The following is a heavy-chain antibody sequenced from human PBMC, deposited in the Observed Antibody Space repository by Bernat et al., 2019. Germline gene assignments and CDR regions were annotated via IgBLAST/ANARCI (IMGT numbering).Heavy chain of an antibody. CDR3: ENHGGSNWYYFDY. CDR2: INGDGSST. D-gene: IGHD6-13*01. V-gene: IGHV3-74*01. Sequence: EVQLVESGGGLVQPGGSLRLSCAASGFTFSSYWMHWVRQAPGKGLVWVSRINGDGSSTSYADSVKGRFTVSRDNAKNTLYLQMNSLRADVTAVYYLENHGGSNWYYFDYWGQGTLVTVSS. CDR1: GFTFSSYW. J-gene: IGHJ4*02.